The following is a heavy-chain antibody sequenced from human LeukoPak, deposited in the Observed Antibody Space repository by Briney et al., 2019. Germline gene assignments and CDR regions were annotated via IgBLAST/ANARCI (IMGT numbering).Heavy chain of an antibody. CDR2: ISGSAGST. D-gene: IGHD6-13*01. CDR1: GFTFSSYA. V-gene: IGHV3-23*01. CDR3: AKVEGIYIFDY. Sequence: GGSLRLSCAASGFTFSSYAMSWVRQAPGKGLEWVSSISGSAGSTYYADSVRGRFTTSRDNSKNTLYLQMNSLRAEDTAVYYCAKVEGIYIFDYWGQGTLVTVYS. J-gene: IGHJ4*02.